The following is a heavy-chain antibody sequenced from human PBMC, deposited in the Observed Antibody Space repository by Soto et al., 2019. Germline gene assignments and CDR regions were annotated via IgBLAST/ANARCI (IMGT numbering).Heavy chain of an antibody. CDR1: GGSLSSSVYS. CDR2: MSHDGTT. V-gene: IGHV4-30-2*01. Sequence: QLQLQESGSGLVKPSQTLSLTCAVSGGSLSSSVYSWTWIRQPPGKGLEWIGNMSHDGTTYYNPSPKSRVPTSVDRSTSPFSLTLTSVTPADTAMYSGARGPTHYSCGMDVWGQVPTGTVSS. CDR3: ARGPTHYSCGMDV. J-gene: IGHJ6*02.